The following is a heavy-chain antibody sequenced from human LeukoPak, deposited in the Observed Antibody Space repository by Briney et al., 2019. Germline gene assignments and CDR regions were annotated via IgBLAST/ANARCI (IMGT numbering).Heavy chain of an antibody. CDR1: GGSTSSYY. J-gene: IGHJ4*02. CDR3: ARVVVPAAPYIDY. CDR2: MYHRGSS. V-gene: IGHV4-59*08. Sequence: SETLSLTCTVSGGSTSSYYWSWIRQPPGKGLDWIGYMYHRGSSNYNPSLKSRVTISIDTSRNQFSLRLTSVTAADTAVYYCARVVVPAAPYIDYWGQGTLVTVSS. D-gene: IGHD2-2*01.